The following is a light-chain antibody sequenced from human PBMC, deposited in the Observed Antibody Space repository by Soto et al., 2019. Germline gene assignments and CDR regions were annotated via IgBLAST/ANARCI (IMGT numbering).Light chain of an antibody. Sequence: QSVLTQPPSASGTPGQRVTISCSGSRSNIGSNTVNWYQQLPGTAPKLLIYSNNQRPSGVPDRFSGSKSGTSASLAISGLQSEDEADYYCAAWSDSLNGVVFGGGTKLTVL. V-gene: IGLV1-44*01. J-gene: IGLJ3*02. CDR3: AAWSDSLNGVV. CDR2: SNN. CDR1: RSNIGSNT.